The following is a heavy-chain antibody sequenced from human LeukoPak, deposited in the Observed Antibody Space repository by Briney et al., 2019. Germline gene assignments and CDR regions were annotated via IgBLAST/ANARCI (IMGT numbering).Heavy chain of an antibody. J-gene: IGHJ4*02. D-gene: IGHD6-6*01. Sequence: KTSETLSLTCTVSDDSISSGAYYWTWIRQPPGKGLQWIGYISHSGSTYYNPSLKSRVTISVDMSRNQFSLKLNSVTAADTAVYYCARDYISSRPTQYYFDYWGQGTLVTVSS. CDR3: ARDYISSRPTQYYFDY. CDR2: ISHSGST. V-gene: IGHV4-30-2*01. CDR1: DDSISSGAYY.